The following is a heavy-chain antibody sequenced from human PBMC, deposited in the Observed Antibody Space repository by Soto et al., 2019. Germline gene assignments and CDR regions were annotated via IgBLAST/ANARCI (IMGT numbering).Heavy chain of an antibody. CDR3: ARDIDGYNFGYFQH. CDR2: INHIGST. V-gene: IGHV4-34*01. J-gene: IGHJ1*01. D-gene: IGHD5-12*01. CDR1: GGSFSGYY. Sequence: QVQLQQWGAGLLKPSETLSLTCAVYGGSFSGYYWSWIRQPPGKGLEWIGEINHIGSTNYNPSLKSRVTIPVDTSKNQFSLKLSAVTAADTAVYYCARDIDGYNFGYFQHWGQGTLVTVSS.